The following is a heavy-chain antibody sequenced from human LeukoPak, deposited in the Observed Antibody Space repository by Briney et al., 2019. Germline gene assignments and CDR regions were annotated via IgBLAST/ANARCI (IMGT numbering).Heavy chain of an antibody. Sequence: SETLSLTCAVYGGSFSGYYWSWIRQPPGKGLEWIGEINHSGSTNYNPSLKSRVTISVDTSKNQFSLKLSSVTDANTAVYYCARVRSRARITIFGVARNWFDPWGQGTLVTVSS. V-gene: IGHV4-34*01. CDR1: GGSFSGYY. CDR2: INHSGST. D-gene: IGHD3-3*01. CDR3: ARVRSRARITIFGVARNWFDP. J-gene: IGHJ5*02.